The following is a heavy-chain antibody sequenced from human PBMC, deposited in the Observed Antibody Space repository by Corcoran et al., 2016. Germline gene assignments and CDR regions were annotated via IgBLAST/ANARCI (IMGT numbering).Heavy chain of an antibody. D-gene: IGHD1-26*01. CDR1: GFTFSSYS. CDR2: ISSSSSTI. J-gene: IGHJ6*02. Sequence: EVQLVESGGGLVQPGGSLRLSCAASGFTFSSYSMNWVRQAPGKGLEWVSYISSSSSTIYYADSVKGRFTISRDNAKNSLYLQMNSLRAEDTAVYYCARAIVTDYYYYGMDVWGQGTTVTVSS. V-gene: IGHV3-48*04. CDR3: ARAIVTDYYYYGMDV.